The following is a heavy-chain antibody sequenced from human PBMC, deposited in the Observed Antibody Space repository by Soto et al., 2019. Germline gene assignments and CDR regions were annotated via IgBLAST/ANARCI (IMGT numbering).Heavy chain of an antibody. CDR2: VYYRGRS. J-gene: IGHJ4*02. CDR3: VSQRTTVPTQAYFDY. CDR1: GGSVTNSSYY. Sequence: SETLSLSCTVSGGSVTNSSYYWGWIRQSPGKGLEWIGSVYYRGRSYSKSSVKSRVTISVDTSKNRFSLSLNSVTASDTAVYFCVSQRTTVPTQAYFDYWGPGALVTVSS. D-gene: IGHD4-17*01. V-gene: IGHV4-39*01.